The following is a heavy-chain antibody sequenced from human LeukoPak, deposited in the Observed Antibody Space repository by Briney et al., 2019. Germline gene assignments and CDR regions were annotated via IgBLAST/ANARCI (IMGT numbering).Heavy chain of an antibody. CDR2: INHSGST. J-gene: IGHJ4*02. CDR1: GGSFSGYY. Sequence: SEPLSLTCAVYGGSFSGYYWSWIRHPPPKGLEWSGEINHSGSTNYNPSLKSRVTISVDTSKNQFSLKLSSVTAADTAVYYCARGHRASVVILDYWGQGTLVTVSS. D-gene: IGHD2/OR15-2a*01. V-gene: IGHV4-34*01. CDR3: ARGHRASVVILDY.